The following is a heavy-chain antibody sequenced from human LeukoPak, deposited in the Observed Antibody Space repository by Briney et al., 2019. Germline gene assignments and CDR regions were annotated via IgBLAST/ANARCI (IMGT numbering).Heavy chain of an antibody. CDR3: ARGTVVVTAPNPMDV. CDR1: GGSFSGYY. V-gene: IGHV4-34*01. Sequence: SETLSLTCAVYGGSFSGYYWSWIRQPPGKGLEWIGEINHSGSTNYNPSLKSRVTISVDTSKNQFSLKLSSVTAADTAVYYCARGTVVVTAPNPMDVWGKGTTVTISS. D-gene: IGHD2-15*01. J-gene: IGHJ6*03. CDR2: INHSGST.